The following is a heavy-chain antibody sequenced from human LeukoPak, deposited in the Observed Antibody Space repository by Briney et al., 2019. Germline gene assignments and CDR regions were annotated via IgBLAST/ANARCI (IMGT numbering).Heavy chain of an antibody. CDR1: GFTFSSYA. V-gene: IGHV3-23*01. D-gene: IGHD2-15*01. Sequence: GGSLRLSCAASGFTFSSYAMSWVRQAPGKGLEWVSAISGSGGSTYYADSVKGRFTISRDKSKNTLYPQMNSLRAEDTAVYYCARRYTSSWAHWFDPWGQGTLVTVSS. CDR3: ARRYTSSWAHWFDP. CDR2: ISGSGGST. J-gene: IGHJ5*02.